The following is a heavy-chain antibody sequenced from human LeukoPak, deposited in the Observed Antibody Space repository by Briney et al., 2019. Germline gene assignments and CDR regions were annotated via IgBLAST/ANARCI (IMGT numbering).Heavy chain of an antibody. Sequence: GGSLRLSCAASGFTFSSYWMTWVRQAPGKGLEWVANIKQDGSEKHYVDSVEGRFTISRDNAKKSLHLQMNGLRAEDTAVYYCARGRTTFSYYVSTGFGHDSWGQGTLVTVSS. V-gene: IGHV3-7*02. CDR2: IKQDGSEK. D-gene: IGHD3-22*01. CDR3: ARGRTTFSYYVSTGFGHDS. J-gene: IGHJ4*02. CDR1: GFTFSSYW.